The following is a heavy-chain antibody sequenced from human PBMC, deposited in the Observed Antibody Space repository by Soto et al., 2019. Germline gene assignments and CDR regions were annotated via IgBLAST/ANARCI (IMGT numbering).Heavy chain of an antibody. CDR2: IYTSGST. CDR1: GGSISSYY. CDR3: ARDRKGNYDFWSGYYSLSWWFDP. J-gene: IGHJ5*02. Sequence: PSETLSLTCTVSGGSISSYYWSWIQQPAGKGLEWIGRIYTSGSTNYNPSLKSRVTMSVDTSKNQFSLKLSSVTAADTAVYYCARDRKGNYDFWSGYYSLSWWFDPWGQGTQVTAPQ. D-gene: IGHD3-3*01. V-gene: IGHV4-4*07.